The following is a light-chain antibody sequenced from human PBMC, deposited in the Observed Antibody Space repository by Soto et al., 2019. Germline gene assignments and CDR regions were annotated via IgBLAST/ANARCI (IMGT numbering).Light chain of an antibody. Sequence: DIVMTQSPLALPVSPGEPASSSCRSSPSLMQSNRYNYLDLYLQKPGQSPQLLIYLGSIRASGVPDRYSGSGSGTDFTLKIRRVEAEDGGVYYCMQALQPALTFGGGTKVAIK. V-gene: IGKV2-28*01. J-gene: IGKJ4*01. CDR1: PSLMQSNRYNY. CDR3: MQALQPALT. CDR2: LGS.